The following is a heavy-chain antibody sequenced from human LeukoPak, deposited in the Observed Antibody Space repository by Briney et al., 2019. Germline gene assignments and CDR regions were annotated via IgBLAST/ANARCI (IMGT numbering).Heavy chain of an antibody. D-gene: IGHD1-1*01. CDR1: GFTFSNYE. CDR2: ISSSGTAI. Sequence: GSLRLSCAASGFTFSNYEMNWVRQAPGKGLEWVSYISSSGTAIYYAVSVKGRFTISRDTAKNSLYLQMNSLRAEDTALYYCARDMEPDAFDIWGQGTMVTVSS. CDR3: ARDMEPDAFDI. J-gene: IGHJ3*02. V-gene: IGHV3-48*03.